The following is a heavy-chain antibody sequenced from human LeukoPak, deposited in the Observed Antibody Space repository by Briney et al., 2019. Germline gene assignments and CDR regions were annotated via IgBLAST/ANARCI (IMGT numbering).Heavy chain of an antibody. CDR2: ISSNGGST. J-gene: IGHJ4*02. D-gene: IGHD3-22*01. V-gene: IGHV3-64*01. Sequence: GGSLRLSCAASGFSFSSYAMHWVRQAPGKGLEYVSGISSNGGSTYYANSVKGRFTISRDNSKNTLYLQMGSLRAEDMAVYYCAVSADQSSGYYINGYCFDYWGQGTLVTVSS. CDR1: GFSFSSYA. CDR3: AVSADQSSGYYINGYCFDY.